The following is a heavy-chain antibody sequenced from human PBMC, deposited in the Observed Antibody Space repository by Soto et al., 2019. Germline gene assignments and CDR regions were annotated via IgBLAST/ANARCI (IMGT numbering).Heavy chain of an antibody. Sequence: QVQLQESGPGLVKPSQTLSLTCTVSGGSISSGGYYWSWIRQHPGKGLEWIGYIYYRGSTYYNPSLKSRVTISVDTSKNQFSLKLSSVTAADTAVYYCARTGERWILGYYFDYWGQGTLVTVSS. CDR2: IYYRGST. D-gene: IGHD2-2*03. V-gene: IGHV4-31*03. J-gene: IGHJ4*02. CDR1: GGSISSGGYY. CDR3: ARTGERWILGYYFDY.